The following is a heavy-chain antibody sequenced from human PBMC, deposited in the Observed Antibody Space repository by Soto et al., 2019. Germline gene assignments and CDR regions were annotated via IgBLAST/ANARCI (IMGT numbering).Heavy chain of an antibody. CDR3: ARALGDSSGYYLVY. CDR2: IYYSGST. D-gene: IGHD3-22*01. J-gene: IGHJ4*02. CDR1: GGSISSYY. Sequence: PSETLSLTCTVSGGSISSYYWSWIRQPPGKGLEWIGYIYYSGSTNYNPSLKSRVTISVDTSKNQFSLKLSSVTAADTAVYYCARALGDSSGYYLVYWGQGTLVTVSS. V-gene: IGHV4-59*01.